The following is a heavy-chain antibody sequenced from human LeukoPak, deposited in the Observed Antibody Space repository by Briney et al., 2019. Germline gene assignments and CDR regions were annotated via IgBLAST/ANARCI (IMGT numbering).Heavy chain of an antibody. CDR2: IYPGDSDT. V-gene: IGHV5-51*01. CDR3: ATYSHQLTRIDY. Sequence: GESLQISCKASGYSFTTYWIGWVRQLHGKGLEWMGVIYPGDSDTRYSPSFQGQVTISADKSISTAYLQWSTLTASDTAIYYCATYSHQLTRIDYWGQGTLVTDSS. D-gene: IGHD2-2*01. CDR1: GYSFTTYW. J-gene: IGHJ4*02.